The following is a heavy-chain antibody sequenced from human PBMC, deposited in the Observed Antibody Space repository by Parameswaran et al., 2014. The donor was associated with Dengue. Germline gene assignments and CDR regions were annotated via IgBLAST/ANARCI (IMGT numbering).Heavy chain of an antibody. Sequence: SWVRQAPGQGLEWMGGIIPIFGTANYAQKFQGRVTITADESTSTAYMELSSLRSEDTAMYYCARSGYGGEYNWFDPWGQGTLVTVSS. V-gene: IGHV1-69*01. J-gene: IGHJ5*02. CDR3: ARSGYGGEYNWFDP. CDR2: IIPIFGTA. D-gene: IGHD3-16*01.